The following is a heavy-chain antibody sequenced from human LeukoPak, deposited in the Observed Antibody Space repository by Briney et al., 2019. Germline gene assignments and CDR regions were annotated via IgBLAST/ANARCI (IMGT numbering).Heavy chain of an antibody. V-gene: IGHV3-23*01. Sequence: GGSLRLSCAASGFTFSSYAMSWVRQAPGKGLEWVSAISGSGGSSYYADSVKGRFTISRDNSKNTLYLQMNSLRAEDTAVYYCAKDYHNYYYYGMDAWGQGTTVTVSS. CDR2: ISGSGGSS. D-gene: IGHD3-16*02. J-gene: IGHJ6*02. CDR1: GFTFSSYA. CDR3: AKDYHNYYYYGMDA.